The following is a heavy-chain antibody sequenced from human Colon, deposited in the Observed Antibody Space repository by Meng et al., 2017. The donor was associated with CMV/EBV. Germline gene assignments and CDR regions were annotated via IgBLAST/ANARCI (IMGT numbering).Heavy chain of an antibody. CDR1: GFTFSSYA. CDR2: ISYDGNKK. V-gene: IGHV3-30*04. D-gene: IGHD3/OR15-3a*01. CDR3: ARDKGTGAFDY. J-gene: IGHJ4*02. Sequence: SLKISCAASGFTFSSYAMHWVRQAPGKGLEWVASISYDGNKKKYADSVTGRFTISRDTPKDTLYLEVNSLKTDDTAIYYCARDKGTGAFDYWGQGSLVTVSS.